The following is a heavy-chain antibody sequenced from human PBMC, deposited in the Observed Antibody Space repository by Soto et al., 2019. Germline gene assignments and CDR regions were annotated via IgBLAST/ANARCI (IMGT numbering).Heavy chain of an antibody. D-gene: IGHD1-26*01. CDR2: INHNTNT. CDR3: ARLWEHPAWFAP. Sequence: ETLSLTCAGYGGSFRDAYCNWFRQPPGKGLEWIGEINHNTNTIYNPSLTSRVTISVDTSKNQFSLKLSSVTAADTAVYYCARLWEHPAWFAPWGQGTLVTVS. V-gene: IGHV4-34*01. CDR1: GGSFRDAY. J-gene: IGHJ5*02.